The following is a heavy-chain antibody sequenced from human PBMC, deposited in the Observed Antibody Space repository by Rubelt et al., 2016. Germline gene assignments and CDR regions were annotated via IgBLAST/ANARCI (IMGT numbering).Heavy chain of an antibody. J-gene: IGHJ4*02. CDR3: AKGGYASGSFNYFDY. Sequence: GLTFSSSAMHWVRQAPDKGLEWLAVISYDGSNKYYADSVKGRFTISRDNSKNTQFLQMDSLRAEDTAVYYCAKGGYASGSFNYFDYWGQGILVTVSP. CDR2: ISYDGSNK. D-gene: IGHD3-10*01. V-gene: IGHV3-30*04. CDR1: GLTFSSSA.